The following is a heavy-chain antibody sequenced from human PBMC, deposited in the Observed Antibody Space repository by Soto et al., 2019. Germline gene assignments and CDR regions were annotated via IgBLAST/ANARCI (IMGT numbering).Heavy chain of an antibody. CDR2: IWNDGSNE. D-gene: IGHD3-10*01. CDR1: GFTFRLYA. J-gene: IGHJ4*02. CDR3: ARDDGSGTILDY. V-gene: IGHV3-33*01. Sequence: QVQLVESGGGVVQPGRSLRLSCAASGFTFRLYAMHWVRQPPVRGLQWVAMIWNDGSNEYSADSVKGRFTISRDYSNNAVFLQMNSLRDEDTAVYYCARDDGSGTILDYWGQGTLVTVSS.